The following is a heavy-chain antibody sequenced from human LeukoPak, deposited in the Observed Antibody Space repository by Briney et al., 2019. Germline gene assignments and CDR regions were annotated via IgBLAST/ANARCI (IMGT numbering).Heavy chain of an antibody. CDR3: ARDRNSGSSLDI. J-gene: IGHJ3*02. Sequence: WVNVSRKASGYTFTVYYIHWGRQAPGPGLEWMGWIYLKSGDTNYAQNCRGRVTMTTDTSISTAFMELSSLKSDDTAVYYCARDRNSGSSLDIWGQGTMLTVSS. V-gene: IGHV1-2*02. D-gene: IGHD6-6*01. CDR2: IYLKSGDT. CDR1: GYTFTVYY.